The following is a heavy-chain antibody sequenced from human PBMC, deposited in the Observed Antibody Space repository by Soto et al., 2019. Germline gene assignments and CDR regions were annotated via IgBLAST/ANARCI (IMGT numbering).Heavy chain of an antibody. V-gene: IGHV3-23*01. CDR2: IIDSGGST. Sequence: GESLKISCKGSGYSCAMGWVRQAPGKGLEWVSDIIDSGGSTYYADSVKGRFTISRDNSKSTLYLQMNSLRAEDTALYYCAKGRSYYYYYGVDVWGQGTTVTVSS. CDR1: GYSCA. CDR3: AKGRSYYYYYGVDV. J-gene: IGHJ6*02.